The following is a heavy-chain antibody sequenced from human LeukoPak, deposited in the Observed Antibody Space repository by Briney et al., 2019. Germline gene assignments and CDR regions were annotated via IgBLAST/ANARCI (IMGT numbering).Heavy chain of an antibody. Sequence: PGGSLRLSCAASGFTFSSYSMSWLRQAPGKGLEWVSGISGSGGSTYYADSVKGRFTISRDNSKNTLYLQMNSLRAEDTAVYYCAKYVTSIAVAAFDHWGQGTLVTVSS. V-gene: IGHV3-23*01. J-gene: IGHJ4*02. CDR2: ISGSGGST. D-gene: IGHD6-19*01. CDR3: AKYVTSIAVAAFDH. CDR1: GFTFSSYS.